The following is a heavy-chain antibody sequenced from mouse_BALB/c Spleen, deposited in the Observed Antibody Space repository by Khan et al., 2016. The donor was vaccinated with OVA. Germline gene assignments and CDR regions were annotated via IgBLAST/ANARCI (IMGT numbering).Heavy chain of an antibody. CDR2: INTYTGEP. CDR1: GYTFTNYG. CDR3: ARPPYFSYTLDY. D-gene: IGHD2-10*01. V-gene: IGHV9-3-1*01. Sequence: QIQLVQSGPELKKPGETVKISCKASGYTFTNYGMNWVKQSPGKALKWMGWINTYTGEPTYADDFKGRFAFSLETSASTAYLQINNLKNEDTATYFCARPPYFSYTLDYWGQGNSGTGSS. J-gene: IGHJ4*01.